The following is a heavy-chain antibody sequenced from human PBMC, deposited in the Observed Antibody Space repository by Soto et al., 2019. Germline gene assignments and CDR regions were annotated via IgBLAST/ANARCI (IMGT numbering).Heavy chain of an antibody. J-gene: IGHJ4*02. CDR1: GGSFSGYY. D-gene: IGHD5-18*01. Sequence: QVQLQQWGAGLLKPSETLSLTCAVYGGSFSGYYWSWIRQPPGKGLEWIGEINHSGSTNYNPSLKSRVTISVDTSKNQFSLKLSSVTAADTAVYYCASVGYSYGPNFDYWGQGTLVTVSS. CDR2: INHSGST. CDR3: ASVGYSYGPNFDY. V-gene: IGHV4-34*01.